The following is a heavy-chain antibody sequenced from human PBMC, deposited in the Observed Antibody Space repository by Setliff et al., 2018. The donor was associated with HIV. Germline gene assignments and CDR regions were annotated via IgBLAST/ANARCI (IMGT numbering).Heavy chain of an antibody. V-gene: IGHV4-4*07. CDR3: ARGGLGVVGAIDY. CDR2: IHTSGTT. D-gene: IGHD2-15*01. Sequence: SETLSLTCTVSGGSISSYYWSWIRQPAGKGLEWIGRIHTSGTTNYNPSLQSRVTISVDTSKNQFSLNLSSVTAADTAVYYCARGGLGVVGAIDYWSQGTLVTVSS. J-gene: IGHJ4*02. CDR1: GGSISSYY.